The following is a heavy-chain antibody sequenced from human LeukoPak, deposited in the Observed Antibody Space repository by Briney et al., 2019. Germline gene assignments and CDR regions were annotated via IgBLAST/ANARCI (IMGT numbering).Heavy chain of an antibody. J-gene: IGHJ4*02. D-gene: IGHD2-21*02. V-gene: IGHV3-30-3*01. Sequence: GGSLRLSCAASGFTFSSYAMHWVRQAPGKGLEWVAVISYDGSNKYYADSVKGRFTISRDNSKNTLYLQMNSLRAEDTAVYYCARSLHQKYCGGDCYEGSDYWAREPWSPSPQ. CDR2: ISYDGSNK. CDR1: GFTFSSYA. CDR3: ARSLHQKYCGGDCYEGSDY.